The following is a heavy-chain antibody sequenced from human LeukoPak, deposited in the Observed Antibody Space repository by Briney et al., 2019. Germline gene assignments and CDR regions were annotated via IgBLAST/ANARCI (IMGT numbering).Heavy chain of an antibody. CDR2: IYHSGST. J-gene: IGHJ4*02. Sequence: PSETLSLTCAVSGGSISSGGYSWSWIRQPPGQGLEWIGYIYHSGSTYYNPSLKSRVTISVDTSKNQFSLKLSSVTAADTAVYYCARRAYYYDSSGYYSYWGQGTLVTVSS. V-gene: IGHV4-30-2*01. CDR3: ARRAYYYDSSGYYSY. D-gene: IGHD3-22*01. CDR1: GGSISSGGYS.